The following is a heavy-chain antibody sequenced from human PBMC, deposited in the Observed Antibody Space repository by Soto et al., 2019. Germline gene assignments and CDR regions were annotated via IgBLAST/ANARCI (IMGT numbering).Heavy chain of an antibody. J-gene: IGHJ1*01. CDR3: ANHCDDIKFFQY. V-gene: IGHV3-23*01. Sequence: EVQLLESGGGLVQPGGALSLSCAASGLTFSHNAMTWVRQAPGKGLEWVSTVSGNGRVTYYTDSVKGRFTISRDNYKNTVYMQMNSLRAEDTAVDYCANHCDDIKFFQYWGQGTLVTVSS. CDR2: VSGNGRVT. CDR1: GLTFSHNA. D-gene: IGHD2-21*01.